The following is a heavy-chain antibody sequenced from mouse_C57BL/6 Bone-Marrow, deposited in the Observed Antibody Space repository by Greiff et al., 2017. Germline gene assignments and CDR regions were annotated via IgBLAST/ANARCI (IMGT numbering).Heavy chain of an antibody. Sequence: VQLQQSGAELVKPGASVKISCKASGYAFSSYWMNWVKQRPGKGLEWIGYINPNNGGTSYNQKFKGKATLTVNKSSSTAYMELRSLTSEDAAVYYCAGNYPFDVWGTGTTVTVSS. J-gene: IGHJ1*03. CDR1: GYAFSSYW. V-gene: IGHV1-22*01. CDR2: INPNNGGT. D-gene: IGHD1-1*02. CDR3: AGNYPFDV.